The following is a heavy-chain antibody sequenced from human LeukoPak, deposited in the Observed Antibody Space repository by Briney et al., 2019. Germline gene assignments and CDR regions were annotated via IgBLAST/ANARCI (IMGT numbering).Heavy chain of an antibody. CDR2: IYSGGST. CDR1: GFTFSIYC. J-gene: IGHJ5*02. Sequence: GSLRLSCAASGFTFSIYCMSWVRQAPGKGLEWVSVIYSGGSTYYADSVKGRFTISRDNSMNTLYLEMNSLRAEDTAVYYCARERERFLNLWGQGTLVTVSS. CDR3: ARERERFLNL. D-gene: IGHD3-3*01. V-gene: IGHV3-66*02.